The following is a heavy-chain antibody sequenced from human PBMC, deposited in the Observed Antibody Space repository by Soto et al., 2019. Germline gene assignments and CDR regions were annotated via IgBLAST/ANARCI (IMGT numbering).Heavy chain of an antibody. CDR2: IYWNDDK. D-gene: IGHD3-16*02. Sequence: QITLKESGPTLVKPTQTLTLTCTCSGFSLSTSGMGVGWIRQPPGKALEWLALIYWNDDKRYSPSLKSKLTITKDTSKNQVVLTVTNMDPVDTATYYCATNNYIWGSYRSPFDYWGQGTLVTVSS. J-gene: IGHJ4*02. V-gene: IGHV2-5*01. CDR3: ATNNYIWGSYRSPFDY. CDR1: GFSLSTSGMG.